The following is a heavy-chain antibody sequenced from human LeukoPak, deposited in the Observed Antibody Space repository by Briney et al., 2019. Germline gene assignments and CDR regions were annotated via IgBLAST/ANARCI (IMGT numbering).Heavy chain of an antibody. J-gene: IGHJ3*02. CDR3: ARDGVLWFGGEGAFDI. D-gene: IGHD3-10*01. Sequence: GGSLRLSCAASGFTFRSYSMNWVRHAPGKGLEWVSSMSSSSSYIYYADSVKGRLTISRDNAKNLLYLQMHSLRAEDTAVYYCARDGVLWFGGEGAFDIWGQGTMVTVSS. CDR1: GFTFRSYS. V-gene: IGHV3-21*01. CDR2: MSSSSSYI.